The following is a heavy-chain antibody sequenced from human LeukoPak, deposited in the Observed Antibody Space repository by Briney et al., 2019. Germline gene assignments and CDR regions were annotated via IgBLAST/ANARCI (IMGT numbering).Heavy chain of an antibody. J-gene: IGHJ4*02. CDR1: GGSISSYY. D-gene: IGHD6-19*01. Sequence: SETLSLTCTVSGGSISSYYWSWIRQPAGKGLEWIGRLYSSGSTNYNPSLQSRVTMSVDTSKNQFSLKLSSVTAADTAVYYCARGSSGWYSIDYWGQGTLVTVSS. CDR2: LYSSGST. CDR3: ARGSSGWYSIDY. V-gene: IGHV4-4*07.